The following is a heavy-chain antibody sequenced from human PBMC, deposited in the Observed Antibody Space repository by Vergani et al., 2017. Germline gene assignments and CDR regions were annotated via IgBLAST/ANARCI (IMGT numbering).Heavy chain of an antibody. CDR1: GFTFSSYG. Sequence: QVQLVESGGGVVQPGRSLRLSCAASGFTFSSYGMHWVRQAPGKGLEWVAVIWYDGSNKYYADSVKGRFTISRDNSKNTLYLQMNSLRAEDTAVYYCARDHYYGSGSYSDYYYGMDVWGQGTTVTVSS. D-gene: IGHD3-10*01. J-gene: IGHJ6*02. V-gene: IGHV3-33*01. CDR2: IWYDGSNK. CDR3: ARDHYYGSGSYSDYYYGMDV.